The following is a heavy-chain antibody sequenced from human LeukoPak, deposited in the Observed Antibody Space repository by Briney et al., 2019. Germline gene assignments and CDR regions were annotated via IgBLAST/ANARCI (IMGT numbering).Heavy chain of an antibody. J-gene: IGHJ4*02. Sequence: GGSLRLSCAASGFTFSSHAMHWVRQAPGKGLEWVAVISYDGSNKYYADSVKGRFTISRDNSKNTLYLQMNSLRAEDTAVYYCAKDGTGRSFDYWGQGTLVTVSS. CDR3: AKDGTGRSFDY. CDR1: GFTFSSHA. D-gene: IGHD1-7*01. V-gene: IGHV3-30-3*01. CDR2: ISYDGSNK.